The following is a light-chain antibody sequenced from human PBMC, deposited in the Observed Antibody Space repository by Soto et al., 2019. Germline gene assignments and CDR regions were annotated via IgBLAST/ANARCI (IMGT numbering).Light chain of an antibody. CDR1: QSVNNN. CDR3: QQRNNWPRLT. J-gene: IGKJ4*01. V-gene: IGKV3-11*01. CDR2: DIS. Sequence: EIVLTQSPATLSLSPGERATLSCRASQSVNNNFAWYQQKPGQAPRLIIYDISSSATGVPARFSGSGSGTDFTFTISSLEPEDVAFYYCQQRNNWPRLTFGGGTKVEIK.